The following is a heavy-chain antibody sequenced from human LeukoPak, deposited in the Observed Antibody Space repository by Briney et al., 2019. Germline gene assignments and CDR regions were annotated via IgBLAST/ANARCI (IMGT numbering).Heavy chain of an antibody. CDR2: SYYSGTT. CDR1: GDSISSSSYS. V-gene: IGHV4-39*07. Sequence: PSETLSLTCAVSGDSISSSSYSWGWIRQPPGRGLEWIGSSYYSGTTYYNPSLKSRVTISLDASKNQFSLKLTSVIAADTAVYLCARGVEDWGQGTLVTVSS. D-gene: IGHD1-1*01. CDR3: ARGVED. J-gene: IGHJ4*02.